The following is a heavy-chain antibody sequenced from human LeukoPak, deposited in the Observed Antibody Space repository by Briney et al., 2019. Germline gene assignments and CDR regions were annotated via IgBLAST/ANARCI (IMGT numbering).Heavy chain of an antibody. D-gene: IGHD3-10*01. CDR2: ISYNGSNT. V-gene: IGHV3-30*03. J-gene: IGHJ4*02. Sequence: SGGSLRLSCAASGFTFSSYGMSWVRQAPGKGLEWVALISYNGSNTYYADSVKGRFTISRDNSKSTLYLQMNSLRAEDTAVYYCTPGMTDWGQGTLVTVSS. CDR1: GFTFSSYG. CDR3: TPGMTD.